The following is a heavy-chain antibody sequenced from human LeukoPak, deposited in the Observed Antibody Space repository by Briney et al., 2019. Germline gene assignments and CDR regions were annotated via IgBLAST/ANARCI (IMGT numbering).Heavy chain of an antibody. CDR3: ARDVLDYGGNVYYYYSMDV. D-gene: IGHD4-23*01. V-gene: IGHV4-34*01. J-gene: IGHJ6*02. CDR1: GGSFSGYY. Sequence: SETLSLTCAVYGGSFSGYYWSWIRQPPGKGLEWIGEINHSGSTNYNPSLKSRVTISVDTSKNQFSLKLSSVTAADTAVYYCARDVLDYGGNVYYYYSMDVWGQGTTVTVSS. CDR2: INHSGST.